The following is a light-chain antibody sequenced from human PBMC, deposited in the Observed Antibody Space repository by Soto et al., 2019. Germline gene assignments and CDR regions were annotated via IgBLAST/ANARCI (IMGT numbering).Light chain of an antibody. J-gene: IGKJ1*01. Sequence: EIVWTQYPGTLSLSPGERATLSCRASQSVSSSYLAWYQQKPGQAPRLLIYGASSRATGIPDRFSGSGSGTDFTLTISSLEPEDFAVYYCQQYGSSPLTFGQGTKVEIK. CDR1: QSVSSSY. CDR3: QQYGSSPLT. V-gene: IGKV3-20*01. CDR2: GAS.